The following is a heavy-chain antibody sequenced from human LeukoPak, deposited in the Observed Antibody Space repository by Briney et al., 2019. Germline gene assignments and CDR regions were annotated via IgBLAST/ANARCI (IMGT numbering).Heavy chain of an antibody. CDR3: ATNRAEL. CDR2: VYTSGNT. V-gene: IGHV4-61*02. Sequence: SQTLSLTCSVSGGPISSGSYYWRWIRQPAGKGLEWIGRVYTSGNTNYNPSFRSRVTISLDTAKNQFPLKLNSVTAADSAVYYCATNRAELWGRGTLVTVSS. J-gene: IGHJ2*01. CDR1: GGPISSGSYY. D-gene: IGHD2-2*01.